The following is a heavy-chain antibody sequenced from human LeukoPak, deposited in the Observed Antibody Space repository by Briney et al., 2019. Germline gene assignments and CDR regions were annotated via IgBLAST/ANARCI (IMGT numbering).Heavy chain of an antibody. CDR1: GFTFSTYT. CDR3: ARVGTTNYYFSYMDV. D-gene: IGHD2-2*01. CDR2: VSSSGGTI. V-gene: IGHV3-48*04. Sequence: GGSLRLSCAASGFTFSTYTMNWVRQAPGKGLEWVSYVSSSGGTIYYADSVKGRFTISRDNAKNSLYLQMNSLRAEDTAVYYCARVGTTNYYFSYMDVWGKGTTVTVSS. J-gene: IGHJ6*03.